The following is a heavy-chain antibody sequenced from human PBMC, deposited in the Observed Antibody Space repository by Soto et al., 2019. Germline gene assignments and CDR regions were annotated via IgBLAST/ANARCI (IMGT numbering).Heavy chain of an antibody. Sequence: GESLKISCKGSGYSFTSYWISWVRQMPGKGLEWMGRIDPSDSYTNYSPSFQGHVTISADKSISTAYLQWSSLKASDTAMYYCASLHCSSTSCYVLGGNYYYGMDVGGQGTTVTVSS. CDR1: GYSFTSYW. CDR2: IDPSDSYT. D-gene: IGHD2-2*01. V-gene: IGHV5-10-1*01. CDR3: ASLHCSSTSCYVLGGNYYYGMDV. J-gene: IGHJ6*02.